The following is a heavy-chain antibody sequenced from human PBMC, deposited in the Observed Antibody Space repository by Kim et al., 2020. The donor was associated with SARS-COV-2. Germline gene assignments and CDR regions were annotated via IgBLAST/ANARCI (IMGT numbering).Heavy chain of an antibody. D-gene: IGHD3-22*01. CDR1: GFTVSSHY. J-gene: IGHJ3*02. V-gene: IGHV3-53*01. CDR2: IYSGGST. Sequence: GGSLRLSCAASGFTVSSHYMSWVRQAPGKGLEWVSVIYSGGSTYHADSVKGRFTISRDNSKNTLYLRMNSLRAEDTAVYYCARAVYRYYYDSSDYYPDAFDIWGQGTMVTVSS. CDR3: ARAVYRYYYDSSDYYPDAFDI.